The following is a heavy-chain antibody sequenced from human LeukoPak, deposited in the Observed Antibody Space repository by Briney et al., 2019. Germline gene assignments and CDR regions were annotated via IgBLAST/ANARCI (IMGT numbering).Heavy chain of an antibody. CDR1: GFTVSSNY. Sequence: GGSLRLSCAASGFTVSSNYMSCVRQAPGKGLEWVSVIYSGGSTYYADSVKGRFTISRDNSKNTLYLQMNSLRAEDTAVYYCARDNYYYYMDVWGKGTTVTISS. CDR2: IYSGGST. CDR3: ARDNYYYYMDV. V-gene: IGHV3-53*01. J-gene: IGHJ6*03.